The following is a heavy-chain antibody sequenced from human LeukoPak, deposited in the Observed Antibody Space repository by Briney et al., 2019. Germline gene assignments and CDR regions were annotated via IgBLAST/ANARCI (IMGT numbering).Heavy chain of an antibody. Sequence: PSETLSLTCTVSGGSISSGSYYWSWIRQPAGKGLEWIGRIYTSGSTNYNPSLKSRVTISVDTSKNRFSLKLSSVTAADTAVYYCARHAHSSGYYWYFDLWGRGTLVTVSS. CDR3: ARHAHSSGYYWYFDL. J-gene: IGHJ2*01. CDR1: GGSISSGSYY. D-gene: IGHD3-22*01. CDR2: IYTSGST. V-gene: IGHV4-61*02.